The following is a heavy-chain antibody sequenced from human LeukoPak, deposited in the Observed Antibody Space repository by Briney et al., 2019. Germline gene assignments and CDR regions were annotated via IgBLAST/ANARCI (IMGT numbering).Heavy chain of an antibody. D-gene: IGHD3-10*01. CDR1: GFTVSSNY. J-gene: IGHJ4*02. Sequence: GGSLRLSCAASGFTVSSNYMSWVRQAPGKGLEWVSVIYSGVSTYYADSVKGRFTISRDNSKNTLYLQMNSLRDEDTAVYYCATSPYGSGSYWVYWGQGTLVTVSS. V-gene: IGHV3-66*01. CDR3: ATSPYGSGSYWVY. CDR2: IYSGVST.